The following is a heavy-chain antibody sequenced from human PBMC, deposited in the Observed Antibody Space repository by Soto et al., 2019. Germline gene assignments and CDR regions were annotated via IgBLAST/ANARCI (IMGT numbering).Heavy chain of an antibody. CDR3: AVPYLYSSSTFDI. V-gene: IGHV3-74*01. Sequence: EVQLLESGGGLVQPGGSLRLSCAASGFTFSSYWMHRVRQAPGEGLVWVSRINSGGSSTSYADSVKGRFTISRDNAKNTLYLQMNSLRAEDTAVYYCAVPYLYSSSTFDIWGQGTMVTVSS. CDR2: INSGGSST. J-gene: IGHJ3*02. CDR1: GFTFSSYW. D-gene: IGHD6-6*01.